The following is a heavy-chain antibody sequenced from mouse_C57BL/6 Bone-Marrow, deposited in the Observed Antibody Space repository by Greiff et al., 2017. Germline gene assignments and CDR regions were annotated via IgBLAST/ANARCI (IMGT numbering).Heavy chain of an antibody. CDR1: GFTFSDYY. J-gene: IGHJ3*01. V-gene: IGHV5-12*01. CDR3: ARHLYYSNYGLAY. D-gene: IGHD2-5*01. CDR2: ISNGGGST. Sequence: EVQLVESGGGLVQPGGSLKLSCAASGFTFSDYYMYWVRQTPEKRLEWVAYISNGGGSTYYPDTVKGRFTISRDNAKNTLYLQMSRLKSEDTAMYYCARHLYYSNYGLAYWGQGTLVTVSA.